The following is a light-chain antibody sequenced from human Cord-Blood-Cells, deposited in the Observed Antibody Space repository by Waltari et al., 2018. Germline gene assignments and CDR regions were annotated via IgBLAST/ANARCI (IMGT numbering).Light chain of an antibody. CDR2: AAS. CDR1: QGIRKD. Sequence: DIQMTQSPSSLSASVGDRVTITCRASQGIRKDLGWYQQQPGKAPKRLIYAASSLQSGVPSRFSGSGSGTEFTLTISSLQPEDFATYYWLQQNSYPLTCGGGTKVEIK. V-gene: IGKV1-17*01. CDR3: LQQNSYPLT. J-gene: IGKJ4*01.